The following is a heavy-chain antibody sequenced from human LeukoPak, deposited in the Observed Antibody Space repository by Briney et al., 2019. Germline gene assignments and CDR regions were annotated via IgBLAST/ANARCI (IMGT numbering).Heavy chain of an antibody. D-gene: IGHD4-17*01. Sequence: GGSLRLSCAASGFTFSRYSMNWVRQAPGKGLEWVSYISSSGSTIYYADSVKGRFTISRDNAESSLYLQMNSLRAEDTAVYYCARDSYGDYLNEYWGQGTPVTVSS. CDR1: GFTFSRYS. J-gene: IGHJ4*02. V-gene: IGHV3-48*01. CDR3: ARDSYGDYLNEY. CDR2: ISSSGSTI.